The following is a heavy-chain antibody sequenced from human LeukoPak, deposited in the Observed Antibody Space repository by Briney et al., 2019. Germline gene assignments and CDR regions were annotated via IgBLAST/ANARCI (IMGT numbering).Heavy chain of an antibody. CDR2: IKQDGSET. CDR3: ASPPYSSSSGRH. Sequence: GGSLRLSCAASGFTFSSFWMTWVRQAPGKGLEWVVNIKQDGSETYYVDSVKGRFTISRDNAKNSLFLQMNSLRAEDTAVYYCASPPYSSSSGRHWGQGTLVTVSS. D-gene: IGHD6-6*01. J-gene: IGHJ4*02. CDR1: GFTFSSFW. V-gene: IGHV3-7*01.